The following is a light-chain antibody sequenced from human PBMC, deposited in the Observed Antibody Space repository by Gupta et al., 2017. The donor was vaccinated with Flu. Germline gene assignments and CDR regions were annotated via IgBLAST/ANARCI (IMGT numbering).Light chain of an antibody. CDR2: DES. V-gene: IGLV3-21*02. CDR3: PVWASSSEHPMV. J-gene: IGLJ1*01. Sequence: TARITCGGKNIGSKRGHWYKQKPGRDPVLVVDDESDRTSGIHARFSGDNFGNTANLIISRGEDGDEADEYWPVWASSSEHPMVFGTGTKVTV. CDR1: NIGSKR.